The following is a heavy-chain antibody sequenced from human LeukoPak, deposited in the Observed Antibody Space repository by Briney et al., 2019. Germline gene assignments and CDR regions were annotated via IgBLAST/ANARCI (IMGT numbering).Heavy chain of an antibody. CDR2: IYYSGST. CDR3: ARISGTYYYYYMDV. D-gene: IGHD1-26*01. Sequence: SETLSLTCTVSGGSISSYYWGWIRQPPGKGLEWIGSIYYSGSTYYNPSLKSRVTISVDTSKNQFSLKLSSVTAADTAVYYCARISGTYYYYYMDVWGKGTTVTISS. V-gene: IGHV4-39*01. CDR1: GGSISSYY. J-gene: IGHJ6*03.